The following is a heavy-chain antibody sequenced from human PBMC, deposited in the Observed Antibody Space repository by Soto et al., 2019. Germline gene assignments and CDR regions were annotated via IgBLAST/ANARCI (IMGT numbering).Heavy chain of an antibody. Sequence: EVQLLESGGGLVQPGGSLRLSCVASGFTFTTYAMSWVRQAPGKGLEWVSAISGSGDSTYYADSVKGRFTISRDNSKNTLYLQINSLRVEDTAVYYCAKWAIFGQPRPLGGMDVWGLGTTVTVSS. V-gene: IGHV3-23*01. CDR2: ISGSGDST. D-gene: IGHD3-3*01. CDR1: GFTFTTYA. J-gene: IGHJ6*02. CDR3: AKWAIFGQPRPLGGMDV.